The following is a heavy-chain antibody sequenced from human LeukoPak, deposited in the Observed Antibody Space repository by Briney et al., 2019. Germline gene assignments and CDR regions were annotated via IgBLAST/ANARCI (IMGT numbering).Heavy chain of an antibody. CDR3: ARAIRYNWNYVTGHWFDP. J-gene: IGHJ5*02. V-gene: IGHV1-2*02. CDR2: INPNSGGT. CDR1: GYTFTGYY. Sequence: ASVKVSCKASGYTFTGYYMHWVRQAPGQGLEWMGWINPNSGGTNYAQKFQGRVTMTRDTSISTAYMELSRLRSDDTAVYYCARAIRYNWNYVTGHWFDPWGQGTLVTVSS. D-gene: IGHD1-7*01.